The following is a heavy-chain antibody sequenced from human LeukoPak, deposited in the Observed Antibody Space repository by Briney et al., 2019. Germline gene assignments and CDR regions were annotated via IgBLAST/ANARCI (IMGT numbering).Heavy chain of an antibody. CDR2: IKQDGSDK. V-gene: IGHV3-7*05. CDR3: ASHRFAAFDI. Sequence: GGSLRLSCAASEFTFSSYWMTWVRQAPGKGLEWVANIKQDGSDKFYVDSVKGRFTISRDNAKNSLYLQMNSLRAEDTAVYYCASHRFAAFDIWGQGTMVTVSS. D-gene: IGHD3-16*01. J-gene: IGHJ3*02. CDR1: EFTFSSYW.